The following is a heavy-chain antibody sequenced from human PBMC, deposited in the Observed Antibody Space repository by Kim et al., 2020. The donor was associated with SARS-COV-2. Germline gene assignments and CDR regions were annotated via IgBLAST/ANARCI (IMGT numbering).Heavy chain of an antibody. CDR1: GGTFSNFA. CDR3: ARDYPLFFLRKYFHTNDNLDGFDI. J-gene: IGHJ3*02. CDR2: IIPIFGTS. V-gene: IGHV1-69*13. Sequence: SVKVSCKVSGGTFSNFAISWVRQAPGQGLEWMGGIIPIFGTSSYKQKFQGRLVITADESTTTVYMELSSLRSEDTAIYYCARDYPLFFLRKYFHTNDNLDGFDIWGQGTMVTVSS. D-gene: IGHD2-8*01.